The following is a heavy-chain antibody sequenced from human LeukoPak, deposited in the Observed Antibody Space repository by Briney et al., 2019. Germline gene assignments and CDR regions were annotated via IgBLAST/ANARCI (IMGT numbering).Heavy chain of an antibody. V-gene: IGHV4-31*03. Sequence: SQTLSLTCTVSGGSISSGGYYWSWIRQHPGKGLEWIGYIYYSGSTYYNPSLKSRVTISVDTSKNQFSLKLSSVIAADTAVYYCARETEYSRAYYFDYWGQGTLVTVSS. D-gene: IGHD6-6*01. J-gene: IGHJ4*02. CDR3: ARETEYSRAYYFDY. CDR2: IYYSGST. CDR1: GGSISSGGYY.